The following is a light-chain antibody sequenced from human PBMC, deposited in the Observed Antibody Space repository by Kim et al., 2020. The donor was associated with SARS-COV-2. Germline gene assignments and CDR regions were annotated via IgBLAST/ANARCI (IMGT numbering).Light chain of an antibody. CDR2: QDS. J-gene: IGLJ2*01. Sequence: SVSPGQTVSITCFGDKLGDKYACWYQQKPGQSPVLVIYQDSKRPSGIPERFSGSNSGNTATLTISGTQAMDEADYYCQAWDSSTAVFGGGTQLTVL. CDR3: QAWDSSTAV. CDR1: KLGDKY. V-gene: IGLV3-1*01.